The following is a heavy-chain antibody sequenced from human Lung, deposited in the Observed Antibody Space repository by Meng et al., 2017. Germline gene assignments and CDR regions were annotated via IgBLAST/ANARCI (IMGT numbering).Heavy chain of an antibody. J-gene: IGHJ5*02. D-gene: IGHD5-18*01. CDR2: IYDNGNT. CDR1: GGSISGYY. V-gene: IGHV4-4*07. CDR3: ASDQGYSASWFDP. Sequence: SETLSLTCTVSGGSISGYYWSWIRQPAGKGLEWIGRIYDNGNTNYKPSFKSRVTMSVDTSKNQISLKLNSVTAADTAMYYCASDQGYSASWFDPWGQGTLVTFSS.